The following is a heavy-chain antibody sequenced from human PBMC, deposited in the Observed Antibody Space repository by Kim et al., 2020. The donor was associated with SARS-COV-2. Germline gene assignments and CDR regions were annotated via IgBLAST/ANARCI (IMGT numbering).Heavy chain of an antibody. CDR3: ATVGTTTYVFDY. Sequence: TEYAASVRGRITISRDDSKTSLYLQMNSLKTEDTAVYYCATVGTTTYVFDYWGQGALVTVSS. V-gene: IGHV3-72*01. J-gene: IGHJ4*02. D-gene: IGHD1-26*01. CDR2: T.